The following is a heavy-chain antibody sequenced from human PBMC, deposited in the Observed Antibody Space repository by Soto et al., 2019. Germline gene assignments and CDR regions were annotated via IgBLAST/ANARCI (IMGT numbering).Heavy chain of an antibody. CDR2: ISNSGTYV. V-gene: IGHV3-21*04. Sequence: GGSLRLSCAASGFIFGTYTMNWVRQAPGKGLEWVSSISNSGTYVTYADTVKGRFTISRDNSKNTLYLQMNSLRAEDTAVYYCANRDTSMITRYYYGMDVWGQGTTVTVSS. CDR3: ANRDTSMITRYYYGMDV. D-gene: IGHD3-16*01. J-gene: IGHJ6*02. CDR1: GFIFGTYT.